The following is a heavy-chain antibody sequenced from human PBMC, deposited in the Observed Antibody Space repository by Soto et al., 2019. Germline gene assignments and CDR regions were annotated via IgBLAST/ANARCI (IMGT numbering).Heavy chain of an antibody. CDR3: ARDRGESCTNCLCYELGFDP. CDR1: GYIFTDYY. J-gene: IGHJ5*02. V-gene: IGHV1-2*04. CDR2: INPNSGAT. Sequence: QVQLVQSGAEVKKPGASVKVSCQASGYIFTDYYIHWVRQSPGQGLEWLGRINPNSGATNYAQKLQGWFTMTRDTSISTAYMELNRLKSDDTAVDYCARDRGESCTNCLCYELGFDPWGQGTLVTVYS. D-gene: IGHD2-8*01.